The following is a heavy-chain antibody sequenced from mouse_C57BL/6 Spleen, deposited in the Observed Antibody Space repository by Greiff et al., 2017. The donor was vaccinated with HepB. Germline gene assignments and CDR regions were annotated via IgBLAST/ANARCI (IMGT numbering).Heavy chain of an antibody. D-gene: IGHD2-3*01. CDR2: IDPANGNT. V-gene: IGHV14-3*01. CDR1: GFNIKNTY. CDR3: ASDGYYRGYYFDY. Sequence: EVQLVESVAELVRPGASVKLSCTASGFNIKNTYMHWVKQRPEQGLEWIGRIDPANGNTKYAPKFQGKATITADTSSNTAYLQLSSLTSEDTAIYYCASDGYYRGYYFDYWGQGTTLTVSS. J-gene: IGHJ2*01.